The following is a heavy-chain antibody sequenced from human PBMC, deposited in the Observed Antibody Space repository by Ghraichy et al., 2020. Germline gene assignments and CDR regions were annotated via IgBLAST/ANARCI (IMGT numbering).Heavy chain of an antibody. Sequence: SETLSLTCTVSGGSISSYYWSWIRQPPGKGLEWIGCIYYSGSTNYNPSLKSRVTISVDTSKNQFSLKLSSVTAADTAVYYCARVGATVTTMHYYGMDVWGQGTTVTVSS. V-gene: IGHV4-59*01. CDR2: IYYSGST. D-gene: IGHD4-17*01. J-gene: IGHJ6*02. CDR3: ARVGATVTTMHYYGMDV. CDR1: GGSISSYY.